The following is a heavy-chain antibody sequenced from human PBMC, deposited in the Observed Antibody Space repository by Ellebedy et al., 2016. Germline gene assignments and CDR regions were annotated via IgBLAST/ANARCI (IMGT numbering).Heavy chain of an antibody. V-gene: IGHV1-46*01. CDR3: ARDANDAFDH. CDR1: GYTLTNYY. CDR2: IDPNGVTT. D-gene: IGHD1-1*01. Sequence: ASVKVSXXASGYTLTNYYMHWVRQAPGQGLEWMGIIDPNGVTTRYAQKFQGRITITRDTSTGTFYIDLSSLRSEDTALYYCARDANDAFDHWGQGTLVSVSS. J-gene: IGHJ4*02.